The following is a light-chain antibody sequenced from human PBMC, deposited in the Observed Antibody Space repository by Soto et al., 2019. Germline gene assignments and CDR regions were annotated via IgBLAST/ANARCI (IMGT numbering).Light chain of an antibody. CDR1: QSIGGF. CDR3: QQRSNWPPTWT. V-gene: IGKV3-11*01. J-gene: IGKJ1*01. Sequence: ELVWTQSPATLSLSPGERATLFCRASQSIGGFLAWYQQRPGQAPRLLIYEASNRPTGIPARFSGSGSGTDFTLNISSLEPEDFAVYYCQQRSNWPPTWTFGQGTKVDIK. CDR2: EAS.